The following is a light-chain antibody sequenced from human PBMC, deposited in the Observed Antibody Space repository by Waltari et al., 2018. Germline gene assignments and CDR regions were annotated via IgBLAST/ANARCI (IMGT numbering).Light chain of an antibody. CDR2: VAS. V-gene: IGKV1-39*01. J-gene: IGKJ2*01. CDR1: QSISDY. Sequence: ELTQSPSSPSASVGNRGTITCRESQSISDYFYWYQQKPGQAPSLLIFVASILHSGVPSRFSGSGSGTDYTLNISNVQPEDLAIYDCQQSYTSPRTFGQGTKLEIK. CDR3: QQSYTSPRT.